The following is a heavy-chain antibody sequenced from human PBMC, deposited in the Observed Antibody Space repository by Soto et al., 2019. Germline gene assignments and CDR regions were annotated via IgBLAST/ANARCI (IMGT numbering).Heavy chain of an antibody. V-gene: IGHV4-34*01. CDR2: INHSGST. J-gene: IGHJ4*02. CDR3: ARRRTSRVLLWFGELAH. CDR1: GGSFSGYY. Sequence: SETLSLTCAVYGGSFSGYYWSWIRQPPGRGLEWMGEINHSGSTNYSPSLKSRVTISVDTSKNQFSLKLSSVTAADTAVYYCARRRTSRVLLWFGELAHWGQGALVTVS. D-gene: IGHD3-10*01.